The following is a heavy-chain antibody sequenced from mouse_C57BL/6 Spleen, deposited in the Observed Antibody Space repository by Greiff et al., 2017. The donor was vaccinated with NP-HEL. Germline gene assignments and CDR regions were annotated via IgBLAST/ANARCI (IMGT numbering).Heavy chain of an antibody. CDR2: IYPGGGYT. J-gene: IGHJ4*01. V-gene: IGHV1-63*01. CDR3: ARSELGRDYAMDY. CDR1: GYTFTNYW. D-gene: IGHD4-1*01. Sequence: VKLVESGAELVRPGTSVKMSCKASGYTFTNYWIGWAKQRPGHGLEWIGDIYPGGGYTNYNEKFKGKATLTADKSSSTAYMQFSSLTSEDSAIYYCARSELGRDYAMDYWGQGTSVTVSS.